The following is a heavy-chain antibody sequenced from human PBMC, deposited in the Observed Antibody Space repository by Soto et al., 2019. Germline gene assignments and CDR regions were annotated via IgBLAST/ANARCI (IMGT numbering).Heavy chain of an antibody. J-gene: IGHJ5*02. CDR1: GFTISGYW. V-gene: IGHV3-23*01. CDR3: AKDNCISTSCYRLYNWFDP. CDR2: ISGSGDST. D-gene: IGHD2-2*01. Sequence: GGSLRLSCAASGFTISGYWMNWVRQAPGKGLEWVSGISGSGDSTYYADSVKGRFTISRDNSKNTLYLQMNNLRAEDTAVYYCAKDNCISTSCYRLYNWFDPWGQGTLVTVSS.